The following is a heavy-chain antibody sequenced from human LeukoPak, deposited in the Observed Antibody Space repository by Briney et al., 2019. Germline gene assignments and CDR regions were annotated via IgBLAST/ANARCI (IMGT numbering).Heavy chain of an antibody. CDR3: ARSYLRSPFDY. Sequence: SETLSLTCAVYGGSFSGYYWSWIRQPPGKGLEWIGEINHSGSTNYNPSLKSRVTISVDTSKNQFSLKLNSLTAADTAVYYCARSYLRSPFDYWGQGTLVTVSS. CDR2: INHSGST. J-gene: IGHJ4*02. V-gene: IGHV4-34*01. D-gene: IGHD1-14*01. CDR1: GGSFSGYY.